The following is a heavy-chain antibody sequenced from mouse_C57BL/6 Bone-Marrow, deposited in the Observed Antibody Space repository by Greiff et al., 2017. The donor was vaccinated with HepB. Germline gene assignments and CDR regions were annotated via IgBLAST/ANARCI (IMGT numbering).Heavy chain of an antibody. V-gene: IGHV6-6*01. CDR2: IRNKANNHAT. CDR1: GFTFSDFY. Sequence: EVQLVESGGGLVQSGRSLRLSCATSGFTFSDFYMEWVRQSPEKGLEWVAEIRNKANNHATYYAESVKGRFTISRDDSKSSVYLQMNSLRAEDTGIYYCTRNYGSSYGAMDYWGQGTSVTVSS. D-gene: IGHD1-1*01. CDR3: TRNYGSSYGAMDY. J-gene: IGHJ4*01.